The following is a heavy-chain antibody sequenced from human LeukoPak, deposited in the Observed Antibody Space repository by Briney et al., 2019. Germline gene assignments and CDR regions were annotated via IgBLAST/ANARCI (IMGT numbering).Heavy chain of an antibody. J-gene: IGHJ4*02. CDR2: IIPILGIA. CDR1: GGTFSSYA. D-gene: IGHD4-17*01. CDR3: ATYGPNFDY. V-gene: IGHV1-69*04. Sequence: GASVKVSCKASGGTFSSYAISWVRQAPGQGLEWMGRIIPILGIANYAQKFQGRVTVTADKSTSTAYMELSSLRSEDTAVYYCATYGPNFDYWGQGTLVTVSS.